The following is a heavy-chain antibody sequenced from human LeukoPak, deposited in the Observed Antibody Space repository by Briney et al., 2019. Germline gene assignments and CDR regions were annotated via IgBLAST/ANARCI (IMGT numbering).Heavy chain of an antibody. CDR1: GDSISSYY. CDR3: ARRNWYFDL. CDR2: IYYTGST. V-gene: IGHV4-59*01. J-gene: IGHJ2*01. Sequence: SETLPLTCTVSGDSISSYYWTWIRQPPGKGLEWIGYIYYTGSTNYNPSLKSRVTISVDTSKNQFSLKLSSVTAADTAVYYCARRNWYFDLWGRGTLVTVSS.